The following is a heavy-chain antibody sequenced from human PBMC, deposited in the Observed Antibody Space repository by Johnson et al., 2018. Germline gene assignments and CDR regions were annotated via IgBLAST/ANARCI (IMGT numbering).Heavy chain of an antibody. J-gene: IGHJ6*03. V-gene: IGHV3-30*18. CDR1: GFTFRSYG. CDR3: AKMVRGSVYYYMDV. Sequence: QVQLVQSGGGVVQXGRSLRLXCAASGFTFRSYGMHWVRQAPGKGLEWVAVISYDGSNKYYADSVTGRLPISRDNSKNTLYLQRNSLRAEETAGYYCAKMVRGSVYYYMDVWGKGTTVTVSS. CDR2: ISYDGSNK. D-gene: IGHD3-10*01.